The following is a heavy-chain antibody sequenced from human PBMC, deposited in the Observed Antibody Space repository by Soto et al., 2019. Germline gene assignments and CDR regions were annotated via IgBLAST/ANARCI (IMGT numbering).Heavy chain of an antibody. Sequence: PGGSLRLSCAVSGFTVSTNYMSWVRQAPGTGLEWVSVVYVDGSTRYADSVKGRFTISRDNSKNTLYLQMNSLRAEDTAVYYCGREGDSSCYYWVCYWGQGTLVTVSS. CDR2: VYVDGST. J-gene: IGHJ4*02. CDR1: GFTVSTNY. V-gene: IGHV3-66*01. CDR3: GREGDSSCYYWVCY. D-gene: IGHD3-22*01.